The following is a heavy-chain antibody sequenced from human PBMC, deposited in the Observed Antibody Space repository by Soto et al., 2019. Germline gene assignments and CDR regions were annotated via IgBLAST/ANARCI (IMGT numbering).Heavy chain of an antibody. CDR2: AYPGDSDT. V-gene: IGHV5-51*01. CDR3: ARSRRGAYSSGWYSPSGYYNYGIDV. Sequence: GGSLKISCKASGYSFTTYWIGWVRQMHGKGLEWMGIAYPGDSDTKYSPSLQGQVTISADTSISTAYLQWTSLKASDTAMYYCARSRRGAYSSGWYSPSGYYNYGIDVWGQGTMVTVS. J-gene: IGHJ6*02. D-gene: IGHD6-19*01. CDR1: GYSFTTYW.